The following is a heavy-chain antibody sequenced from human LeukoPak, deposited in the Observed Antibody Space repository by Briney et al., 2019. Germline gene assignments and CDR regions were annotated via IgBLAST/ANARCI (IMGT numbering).Heavy chain of an antibody. D-gene: IGHD1/OR15-1a*01. CDR1: GGSISSHY. CDR2: IYYIGST. Sequence: SETLSLTCTVSGGSISSHYWSWIRQPPGKGLEWIGYIYYIGSTNYNPSLKSRVTISVDTSKNQFSLKLSSVTAADTAVYYCARDGITGTNDYFDYWGQGTLVTVSS. J-gene: IGHJ4*02. V-gene: IGHV4-59*11. CDR3: ARDGITGTNDYFDY.